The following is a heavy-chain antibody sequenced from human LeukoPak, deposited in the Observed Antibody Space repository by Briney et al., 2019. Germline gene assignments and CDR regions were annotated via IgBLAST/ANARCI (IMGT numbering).Heavy chain of an antibody. CDR3: ANSSRGYSYDLGSWYFDY. CDR2: ISGSGGST. D-gene: IGHD5-18*01. CDR1: GFTFSSYA. V-gene: IGHV3-23*01. J-gene: IGHJ4*02. Sequence: GGSLRLSCAASGFTFSSYAMSWVRQAPGKGLEWVSAISGSGGSTYYADSVKGRFTISRDNSKNTLYLQMNSLRAEDTAVYYCANSSRGYSYDLGSWYFDYWGQGTLVTVSS.